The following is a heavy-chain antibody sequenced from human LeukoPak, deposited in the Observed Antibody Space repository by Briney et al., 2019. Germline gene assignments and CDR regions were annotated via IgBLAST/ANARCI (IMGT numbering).Heavy chain of an antibody. D-gene: IGHD2-2*01. CDR2: TSTDGTTI. CDR1: GFTFSSYE. V-gene: IGHV3-48*03. CDR3: AKGVWDCSSTSCSVPYYYYGMDV. J-gene: IGHJ6*04. Sequence: GGSLRLSCAASGFTFSSYEMNWVRQAPGKGLEWVSWTSTDGTTIYYADSVKGRFTISRDNSKNTLYLQMYSLRVEDTAVYYCAKGVWDCSSTSCSVPYYYYGMDVWGKGTTVTVSS.